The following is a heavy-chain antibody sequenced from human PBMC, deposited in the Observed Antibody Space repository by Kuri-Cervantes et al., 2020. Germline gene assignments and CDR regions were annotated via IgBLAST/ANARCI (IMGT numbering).Heavy chain of an antibody. Sequence: ASVKVSCKASGYTFTGYYMHWVRQAPGQGLEWMGWINPNSGGTNYAQKFQGWVTMTTDTSTSTAYMELRSLRSDDTAVYYCARDHIVATTVWRRVFDYWGQGTLVTVSS. CDR2: INPNSGGT. V-gene: IGHV1-2*04. CDR1: GYTFTGYY. D-gene: IGHD5-12*01. J-gene: IGHJ4*02. CDR3: ARDHIVATTVWRRVFDY.